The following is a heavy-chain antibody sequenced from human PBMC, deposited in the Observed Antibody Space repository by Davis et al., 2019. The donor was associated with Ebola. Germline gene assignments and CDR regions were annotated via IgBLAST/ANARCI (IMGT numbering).Heavy chain of an antibody. J-gene: IGHJ4*02. V-gene: IGHV4-4*07. CDR1: GGSIGSYY. Sequence: GSLRLSCTVSGGSIGSYYWNWIRQPAGKGLEWIGRIFNSGSTNYNPSLKSRVTMSVDTSKSQFSLKLSSVTAADTAVYYCAREGYSSGWSTPRGYYFDYWGQGILVTVSS. CDR3: AREGYSSGWSTPRGYYFDY. D-gene: IGHD6-19*01. CDR2: IFNSGST.